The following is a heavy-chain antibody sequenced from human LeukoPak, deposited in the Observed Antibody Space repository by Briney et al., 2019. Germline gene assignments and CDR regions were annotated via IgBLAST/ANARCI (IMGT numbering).Heavy chain of an antibody. D-gene: IGHD2-15*01. CDR2: ISSSSSYI. CDR1: GFTFSSYS. J-gene: IGHJ3*01. CDR3: ARGISAVVPRAFDL. Sequence: PGGSLRLSCAASGFTFSSYSMNWVRQAPGKGLEWVSSISSSSSYIYYADSVKGRFTISRDNAKNSLYLQMSSLRAEDTAVYYCARGISAVVPRAFDLWGQGTTVTVSS. V-gene: IGHV3-21*01.